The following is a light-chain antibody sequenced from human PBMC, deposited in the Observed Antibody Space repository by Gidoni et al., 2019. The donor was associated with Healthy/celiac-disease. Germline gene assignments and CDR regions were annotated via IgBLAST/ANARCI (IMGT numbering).Light chain of an antibody. J-gene: IGKJ5*01. V-gene: IGKV3-20*01. Sequence: PGTLSLSPGERATLSCRASQSVSSNYVAWYQQKSGQAPRHLIYGATSRATGIPARFTGSGSGADFTLTISRLEPEDSAVYHCQQYGNTPTITFGPGTRLESK. CDR1: QSVSSNY. CDR2: GAT. CDR3: QQYGNTPTIT.